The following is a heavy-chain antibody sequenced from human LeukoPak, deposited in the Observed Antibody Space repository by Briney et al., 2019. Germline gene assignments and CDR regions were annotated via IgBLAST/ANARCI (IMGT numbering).Heavy chain of an antibody. J-gene: IGHJ5*02. Sequence: GGSLRLSCLASGFNVSTYAMSWVRQAPGKGLEWVSGISGGGGITYCADSVKGRFTISKDNSKNTLSLQMNSLRAEDTAVYYCAKGSTTGTTGGSFDPWGQGALVTVSS. CDR3: AKGSTTGTTGGSFDP. CDR1: GFNVSTYA. V-gene: IGHV3-23*01. CDR2: ISGGGGIT. D-gene: IGHD1-1*01.